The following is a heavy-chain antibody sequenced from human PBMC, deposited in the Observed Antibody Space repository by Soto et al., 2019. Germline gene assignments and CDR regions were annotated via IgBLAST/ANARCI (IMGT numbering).Heavy chain of an antibody. V-gene: IGHV1-8*01. CDR1: GYTFISYD. J-gene: IGHJ3*02. Sequence: QVQLVQSGAEVKKPGASVKVSCKASGYTFISYDVNWVRQATGQGLEWMGWMNPNSGDTGYAQKFQGRVTMTRDTSISTAYMELSSLRSEDTAVYYCARVLPTGIPVAGIYAFDIWGQGTMVTVSS. CDR3: ARVLPTGIPVAGIYAFDI. D-gene: IGHD6-19*01. CDR2: MNPNSGDT.